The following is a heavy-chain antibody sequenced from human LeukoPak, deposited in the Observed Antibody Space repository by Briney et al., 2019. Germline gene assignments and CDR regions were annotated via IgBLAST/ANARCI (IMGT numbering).Heavy chain of an antibody. J-gene: IGHJ3*02. CDR1: GESFSGYY. V-gene: IGHV4-34*01. CDR2: INHSGST. CDR3: ARSHYDYDAFDI. Sequence: SETLSLTCAVYGESFSGYYWSWIRQPPGKGLEWIGEINHSGSTNYNPSLKSRVTISVDTSKNQFSLKLSSVTAADTAVYYCARSHYDYDAFDIWGQGTMVTVSS. D-gene: IGHD3-16*01.